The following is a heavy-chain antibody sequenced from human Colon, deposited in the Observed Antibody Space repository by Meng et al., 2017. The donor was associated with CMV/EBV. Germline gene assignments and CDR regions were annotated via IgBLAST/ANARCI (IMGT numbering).Heavy chain of an antibody. CDR1: GYTFTANH. Sequence: LELVQYVTEVNKPGASVKVSFKTSGYTFTANHLHWVRQAPGQGLEWMGWIYPQDGGTYFAQKFQDRVTLTRDTSITTAYMELSGLTSDDTAIYYCVRESWYFDFWGEGTLVTVSS. CDR2: IYPQDGGT. CDR3: VRESWYFDF. D-gene: IGHD6-13*01. J-gene: IGHJ4*02. V-gene: IGHV1-2*02.